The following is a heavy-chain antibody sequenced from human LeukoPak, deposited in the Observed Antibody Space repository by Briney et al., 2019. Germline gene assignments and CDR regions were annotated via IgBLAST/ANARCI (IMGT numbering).Heavy chain of an antibody. Sequence: SETLSLTCTVSGGSISSYYWSWIRQPPGKGLEWIGYIYYSGSTNYNPSLKSRVTISVDTSKNQFSLKLSSVTAADTAVYYCARDNGSGEQKIWGQGTVVTVSS. V-gene: IGHV4-59*01. D-gene: IGHD3-10*01. J-gene: IGHJ3*02. CDR3: ARDNGSGEQKI. CDR1: GGSISSYY. CDR2: IYYSGST.